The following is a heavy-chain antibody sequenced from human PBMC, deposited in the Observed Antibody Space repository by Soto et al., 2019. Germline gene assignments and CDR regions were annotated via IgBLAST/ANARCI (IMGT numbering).Heavy chain of an antibody. CDR3: ASFPSTDIVVVPAAMRGFDP. CDR1: GYTFTSYG. V-gene: IGHV1-18*01. Sequence: ASVKVSCKASGYTFTSYGISWVRQAPGQGLEWMGWISAYNGNTNYAQKLQGRVTMTTDTSTSTAYMELRSLRSDDTAVYYCASFPSTDIVVVPAAMRGFDPWGQGTLVTVS. D-gene: IGHD2-2*01. CDR2: ISAYNGNT. J-gene: IGHJ5*02.